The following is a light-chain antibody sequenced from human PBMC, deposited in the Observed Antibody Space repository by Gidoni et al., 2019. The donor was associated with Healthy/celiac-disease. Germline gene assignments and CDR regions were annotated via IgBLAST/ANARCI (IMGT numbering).Light chain of an antibody. J-gene: IGKJ1*01. V-gene: IGKV1-5*03. Sequence: DIQMPQSPSTLSASVGDRVTITCRASQSISSWLAWYQQKPGKAPKLLIYKASSLESGVPSRFSGSGSGTEFTLTISSLQPDDFATYYCQQYNSYLWTFXQXTKVEIK. CDR1: QSISSW. CDR3: QQYNSYLWT. CDR2: KAS.